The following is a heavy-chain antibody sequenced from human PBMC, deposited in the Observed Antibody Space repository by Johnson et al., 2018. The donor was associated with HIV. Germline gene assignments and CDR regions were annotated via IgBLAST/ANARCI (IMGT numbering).Heavy chain of an antibody. D-gene: IGHD3-9*01. CDR2: ISYDGSNK. J-gene: IGHJ3*02. CDR1: GFTFISYA. V-gene: IGHV3-30-3*01. CDR3: AKDISDILTGGRDAFDI. Sequence: QVQLVESGGGVVQPGRSLRLSCAASGFTFISYAMHWVRQAPGKGLEWVAVISYDGSNKYYADSVKGRFTISRDNSKNTLYLQMNGLRAEDTAVYYCAKDISDILTGGRDAFDIWGQGTMVTVSS.